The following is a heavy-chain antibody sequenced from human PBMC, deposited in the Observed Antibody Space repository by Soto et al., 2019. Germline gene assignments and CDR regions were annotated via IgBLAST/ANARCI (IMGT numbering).Heavy chain of an antibody. J-gene: IGHJ6*03. D-gene: IGHD3-3*01. CDR2: ISAYNGNT. Sequence: ASVKVSCKASGYTFTSYGISWVRQAPGQGLEWMGWISAYNGNTNYAQKLQGRVTMTTEPSTSTAYMELRSLRSDDTAVYYCAREWGRLLNYYDFWSGYYTADSYYYYYMDVWGKGTTVTVSS. CDR1: GYTFTSYG. CDR3: AREWGRLLNYYDFWSGYYTADSYYYYYMDV. V-gene: IGHV1-18*01.